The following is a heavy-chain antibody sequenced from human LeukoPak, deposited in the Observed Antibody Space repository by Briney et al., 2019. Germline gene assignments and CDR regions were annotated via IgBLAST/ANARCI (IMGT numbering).Heavy chain of an antibody. CDR3: ARRGQVSSSWGYYYSYMDV. J-gene: IGHJ6*03. V-gene: IGHV4-61*02. CDR2: IYTSGST. Sequence: SQTLSLTCTVSGGSISSGRYYWSWIRQPAGKGLEWIGRIYTSGSTNYNPSLKSRVTISVDTSKNQFSLKLSSVTAADTAVYYCARRGQVSSSWGYYYSYMDVWGKGTTVTVSS. CDR1: GGSISSGRYY. D-gene: IGHD6-13*01.